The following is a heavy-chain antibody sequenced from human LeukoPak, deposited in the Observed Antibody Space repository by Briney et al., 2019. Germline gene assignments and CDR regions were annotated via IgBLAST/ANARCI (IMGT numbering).Heavy chain of an antibody. D-gene: IGHD2-21*02. V-gene: IGHV4-59*01. CDR2: IYYSGST. CDR3: ARVTRRSWFDP. J-gene: IGHJ5*02. Sequence: PSETLSLTCAVYGGSFSGYYWSWIRQPPGKGLEWIGYIYYSGSTNYNPSLKSRVTISVDTSKNQFSLKLSSVTAADTAVYYCARVTRRSWFDPWGQGTLVTVSS. CDR1: GGSFSGYY.